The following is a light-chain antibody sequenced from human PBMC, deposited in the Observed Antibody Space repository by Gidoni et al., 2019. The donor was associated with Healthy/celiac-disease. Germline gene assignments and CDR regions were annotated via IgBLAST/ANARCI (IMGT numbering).Light chain of an antibody. CDR2: GAS. V-gene: IGKV3-20*01. CDR1: QSVSSSY. J-gene: IGKJ1*01. CDR3: QQYGSSSWA. Sequence: DIVLTQSPGTLSLSPGERATLSCRSSQSVSSSYLAWYQQTPGQAPRLRIYGASGSATGIPGRFSGSGSGTDFTLTISRLEPEDFAVYYCQQYGSSSWAFGQGTKVEIK.